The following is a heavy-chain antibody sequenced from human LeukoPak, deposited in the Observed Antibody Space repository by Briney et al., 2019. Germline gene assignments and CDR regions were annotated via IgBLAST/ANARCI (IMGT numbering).Heavy chain of an antibody. Sequence: GGSLRLSCAASGFTFSGYSMNWVRQAPGKGLEWVSSISSSSTYIYYADSVKGRFTISRDNAENSLFLQMNSLRAEDTAVYYCAKPGVTYYYDSSGSYYFDYWGQGTLVTVSS. CDR3: AKPGVTYYYDSSGSYYFDY. V-gene: IGHV3-21*04. CDR1: GFTFSGYS. CDR2: ISSSSTYI. J-gene: IGHJ4*02. D-gene: IGHD3-22*01.